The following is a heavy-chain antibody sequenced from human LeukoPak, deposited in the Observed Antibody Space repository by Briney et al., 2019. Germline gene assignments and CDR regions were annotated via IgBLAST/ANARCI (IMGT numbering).Heavy chain of an antibody. V-gene: IGHV1-8*03. CDR1: GYTFTNYD. D-gene: IGHD3-22*01. CDR2: MNPNSGNT. Sequence: ASVKVSCKASGYTFTNYDINWVRQATGQGLEWLGWMNPNSGNTGYAQKLQDRVTLTRDTSISTAYMELSSLRSEDTAVYYCARGHYYDSSGYHLSALDIWGQGTMVTVSS. J-gene: IGHJ3*02. CDR3: ARGHYYDSSGYHLSALDI.